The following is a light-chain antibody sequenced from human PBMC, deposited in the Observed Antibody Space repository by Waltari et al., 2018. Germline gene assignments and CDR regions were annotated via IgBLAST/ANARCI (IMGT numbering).Light chain of an antibody. CDR2: WAS. CDR3: QQHYGFPLT. CDR1: QSLLSSSNNRDY. Sequence: DIVMTQSPDSLAVSLGERATINCKSSQSLLSSSNNRDYLAWFQQKPGQPPKLLSSWASTRESGVPDRVSGSGSGTDFTLTSSSLQTEDVAVYYCQQHYGFPLTCGGGTRVEIK. J-gene: IGKJ4*01. V-gene: IGKV4-1*01.